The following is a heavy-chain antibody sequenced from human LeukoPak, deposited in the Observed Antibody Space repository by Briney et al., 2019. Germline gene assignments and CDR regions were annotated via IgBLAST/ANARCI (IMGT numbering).Heavy chain of an antibody. J-gene: IGHJ3*02. D-gene: IGHD6-13*01. CDR2: ISGSGGST. Sequence: GGSLRLSCAASGFTVSSNYMSWVRQAPGKGLEWVSAISGSGGSTYYADSVKGRFTISRDDAKNTLYLQMNSLRAEDTAVYYCAREFSSWYALTPGYDAFDIWGQGTMVTVSS. CDR3: AREFSSWYALTPGYDAFDI. CDR1: GFTVSSNY. V-gene: IGHV3-23*01.